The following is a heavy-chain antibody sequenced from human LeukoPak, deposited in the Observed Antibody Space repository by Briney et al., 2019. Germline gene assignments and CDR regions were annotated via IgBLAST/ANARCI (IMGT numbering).Heavy chain of an antibody. D-gene: IGHD1-26*01. CDR2: IPHDGSSA. CDR3: ATGSDFYYDS. V-gene: IGHV3-30-3*01. CDR1: GFTFTRNC. Sequence: GRSLRLSCIASGFTFTRNCMHWVRRAPGKGLEWVAAIPHDGSSALYADSVKGRFIISRDNSKNTQYLQMNSLRIEDSAVYYCATGSDFYYDSWGQGILVTVSS. J-gene: IGHJ5*01.